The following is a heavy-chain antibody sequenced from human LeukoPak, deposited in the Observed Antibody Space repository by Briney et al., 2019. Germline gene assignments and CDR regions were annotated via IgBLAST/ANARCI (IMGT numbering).Heavy chain of an antibody. CDR1: GYTFTGYY. Sequence: EASVKVSCKASGYTFTGYYMHWVRQAPGQGLEWMRWINPNSGGTNYAQKFQGRVTMTRDTSISTAYMELSRLRSDDTAVYYCAISVYYDSSGHFDYWGQGTLVTVSS. D-gene: IGHD3-22*01. V-gene: IGHV1-2*02. CDR2: INPNSGGT. CDR3: AISVYYDSSGHFDY. J-gene: IGHJ4*02.